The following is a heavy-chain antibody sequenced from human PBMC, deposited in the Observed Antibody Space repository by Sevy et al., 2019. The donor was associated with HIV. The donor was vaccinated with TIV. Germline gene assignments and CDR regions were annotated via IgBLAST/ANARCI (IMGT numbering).Heavy chain of an antibody. J-gene: IGHJ5*02. Sequence: GGSLRLSCAASGFTFSSYSMNWVRQAPGKGLEGVSYISSSRSTIYYADSVKGRFTISRDNAKNSLYLQMNSLRDEDTAVYYCARDLDSSGYYSWFDPWGQGTLVTVSS. V-gene: IGHV3-48*02. CDR1: GFTFSSYS. D-gene: IGHD3-22*01. CDR3: ARDLDSSGYYSWFDP. CDR2: ISSSRSTI.